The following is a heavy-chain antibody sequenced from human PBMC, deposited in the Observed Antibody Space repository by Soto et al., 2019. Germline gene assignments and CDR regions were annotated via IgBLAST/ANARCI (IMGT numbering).Heavy chain of an antibody. V-gene: IGHV4-31*03. D-gene: IGHD3-22*01. CDR2: IYYSGST. CDR1: GGSISSGGYY. Sequence: PSETLSLTCTVSGGSISSGGYYWSWIRQHPGKGLEWIGYIYYSGSTYYNPSLKSRVTISVDTSKNQFSLKLSSVTAADTAVYYCARGDRYYYYCGMDVWGQGTTVTVSS. J-gene: IGHJ6*02. CDR3: ARGDRYYYYCGMDV.